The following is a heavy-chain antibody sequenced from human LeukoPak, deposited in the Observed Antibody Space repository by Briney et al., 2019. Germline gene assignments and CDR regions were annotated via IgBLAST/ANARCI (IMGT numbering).Heavy chain of an antibody. CDR1: GYTFTSYA. Sequence: ASGKVSCKASGYTFTSYAMNWVRQAPGQGLEWMGWINTNTGNATYAQGFTGRVGFSLYTSVSTAYLHISSLRSEDTAVYFCVREATEEYWGQGTLVTVSS. J-gene: IGHJ4*02. CDR3: VREATEEY. CDR2: INTNTGNA. V-gene: IGHV7-4-1*02.